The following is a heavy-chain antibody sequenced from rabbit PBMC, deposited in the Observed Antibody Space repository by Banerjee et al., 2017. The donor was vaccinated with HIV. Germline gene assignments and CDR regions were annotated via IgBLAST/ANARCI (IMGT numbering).Heavy chain of an antibody. D-gene: IGHD6-1*01. CDR3: ARDRYTYVHADYGYGTAFNL. J-gene: IGHJ4*01. Sequence: QSLEESGGDLVKPGASLTLTCTASGFSFSSSHYMCWVRQAPGKGLEWIACIYAGSSGTTHYASWAKGRFTISKTSSTTVTLQMTSLTAADTATYFCARDRYTYVHADYGYGTAFNLWGQGTLVTVS. CDR2: IYAGSSGTT. V-gene: IGHV1S40*01. CDR1: GFSFSSSHY.